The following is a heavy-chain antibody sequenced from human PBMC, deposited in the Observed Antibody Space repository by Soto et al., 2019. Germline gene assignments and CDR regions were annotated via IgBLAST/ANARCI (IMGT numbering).Heavy chain of an antibody. V-gene: IGHV3-7*03. CDR1: GFTLSMYS. D-gene: IGHD2-21*02. CDR2: IPQEGSDG. CDR3: ARDQLILPAHDFFYGSDV. J-gene: IGHJ6*02. Sequence: XVSLRLSCEVSGFTLSMYSMTWVCQAAGKGLEWVAKIPQEGSDGHYVDSVKGRFTISRDNAKNSVYLQMNSLRAEDTAVYYCARDQLILPAHDFFYGSDVWGQGAKVTVSS.